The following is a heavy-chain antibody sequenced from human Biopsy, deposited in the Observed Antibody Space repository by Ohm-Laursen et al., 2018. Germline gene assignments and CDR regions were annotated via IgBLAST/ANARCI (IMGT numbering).Heavy chain of an antibody. CDR1: GFSLSTTEVG. Sequence: TQTLTLTCTFSGFSLSTTEVGVGWIRQPPGKALEWLALIYWSGDKRYSPSLKSRLTITKDTSKSQVVLTTTNMDPVDTATYYCAHERRWRNFDYWGQGTLVTVSS. CDR3: AHERRWRNFDY. J-gene: IGHJ4*02. V-gene: IGHV2-5*01. CDR2: IYWSGDK. D-gene: IGHD4-23*01.